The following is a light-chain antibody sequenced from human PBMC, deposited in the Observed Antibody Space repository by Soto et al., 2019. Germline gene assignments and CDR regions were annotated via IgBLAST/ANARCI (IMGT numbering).Light chain of an antibody. CDR3: QHYNSYSEA. Sequence: DIQMTQPPSTLSASVGDRGTITCVASQTISSWLAWYQQKPGKAPKLLIYKASTLKSGVPSRFSGSGSGTEFTLTISSLQPDDFATYYCQHYNSYSEAFGQGTKVDIK. J-gene: IGKJ1*01. CDR1: QTISSW. CDR2: KAS. V-gene: IGKV1-5*03.